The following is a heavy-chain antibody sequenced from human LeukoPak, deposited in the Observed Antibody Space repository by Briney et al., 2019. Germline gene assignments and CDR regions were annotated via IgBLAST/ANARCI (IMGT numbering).Heavy chain of an antibody. V-gene: IGHV3-11*01. D-gene: IGHD2-8*01. CDR2: ISSSGSTI. CDR1: RFTFSDYY. J-gene: IGHJ3*02. Sequence: GGSLRLSCAASRFTFSDYYMSWIRQAPGKGLEWVSYISSSGSTIYYADSVKGRFTISRDNAKNSLYLQMNSLRAEDTAVYYCARDLASYVGAFDIWGQGTMVTVSS. CDR3: ARDLASYVGAFDI.